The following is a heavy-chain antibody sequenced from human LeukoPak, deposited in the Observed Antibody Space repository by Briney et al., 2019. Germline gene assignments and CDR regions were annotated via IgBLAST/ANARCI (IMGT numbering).Heavy chain of an antibody. J-gene: IGHJ4*02. V-gene: IGHV4-59*01. D-gene: IGHD5-24*01. CDR2: IYHTGST. Sequence: SETLSLTCTVSGVSITSYYWSWVRQPPGKGLEWIGSIYHTGSTNFNLSFKSRVTISIDTSKNQFSLKLSSVTAADTAVYYCARENGYNYDYWGQGTLVTVSS. CDR1: GVSITSYY. CDR3: ARENGYNYDY.